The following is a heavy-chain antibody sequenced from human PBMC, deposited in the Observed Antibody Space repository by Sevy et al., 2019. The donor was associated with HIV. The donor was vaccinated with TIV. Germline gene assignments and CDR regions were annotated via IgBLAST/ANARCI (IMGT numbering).Heavy chain of an antibody. V-gene: IGHV3-23*01. CDR1: GFTFIAFG. D-gene: IGHD6-19*01. CDR3: ARYGRIPVAGLSWFDS. CDR2: ISGGGAAT. J-gene: IGHJ5*01. Sequence: GGSLRLSCSASGFTFIAFGMTWVRQAPGKGLEWVSGISGGGAATAYADSVKGRFTISRDNSKNTLYLQMNSLTAADTAGYYCARYGRIPVAGLSWFDSWGLGTLVTVSS.